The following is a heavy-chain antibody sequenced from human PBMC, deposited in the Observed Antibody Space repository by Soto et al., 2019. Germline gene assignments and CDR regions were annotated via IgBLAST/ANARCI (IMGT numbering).Heavy chain of an antibody. V-gene: IGHV3-30*18. D-gene: IGHD3-16*02. Sequence: HPGGSLRLSCAASGFTFSSYAMHWVRQAPGKGLEWVAVMSYDGNNQYFADSVKGRFTISRDNFKNTLYLQMNSLRPEDTAVYYCAKALGELSPESFDYWGQGILVTVS. CDR1: GFTFSSYA. CDR3: AKALGELSPESFDY. CDR2: MSYDGNNQ. J-gene: IGHJ4*02.